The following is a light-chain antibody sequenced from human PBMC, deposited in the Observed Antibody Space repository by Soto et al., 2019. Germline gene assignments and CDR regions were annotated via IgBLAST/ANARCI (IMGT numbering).Light chain of an antibody. CDR3: LQDNSWPWT. CDR2: GAT. CDR1: QAIRND. Sequence: AIQMTQSPSSLSASVGDRVTITCRASQAIRNDLGWYQQKPGKAPKLLIYGATDLESGVPSRLSGSRSGTDFTLTISSLQPEDFATYFCLQDNSWPWTFGQGTKVEIK. V-gene: IGKV1-6*01. J-gene: IGKJ1*01.